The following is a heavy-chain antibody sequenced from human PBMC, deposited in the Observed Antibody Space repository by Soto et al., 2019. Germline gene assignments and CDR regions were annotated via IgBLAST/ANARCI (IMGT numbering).Heavy chain of an antibody. V-gene: IGHV1-18*01. Sequence: ASVKVSCKASGYTFTSYGISWVRQAPGQGLEWMGWISAYNGNTNYAQKLQGRVTMATDTSTRTAYMERRSPRSDDTAVYYCARDNSLRDYGDYEGDYWGQGTLVTVSS. CDR2: ISAYNGNT. CDR3: ARDNSLRDYGDYEGDY. J-gene: IGHJ4*02. D-gene: IGHD4-17*01. CDR1: GYTFTSYG.